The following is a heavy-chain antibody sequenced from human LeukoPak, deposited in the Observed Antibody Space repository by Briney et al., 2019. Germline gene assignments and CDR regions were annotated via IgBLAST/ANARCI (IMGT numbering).Heavy chain of an antibody. CDR2: INHSGST. CDR3: ARDKGWFDP. CDR1: GGSFSGYY. V-gene: IGHV4-34*01. J-gene: IGHJ5*02. Sequence: SETLSLTCAVYGGSFSGYYWSWIRQPPGKGLEWIGEINHSGSTNYNPSLKSRVTISVDTSKNRFSLKLSSVTAADTAVYYCARDKGWFDPWGQGTLVTVSS.